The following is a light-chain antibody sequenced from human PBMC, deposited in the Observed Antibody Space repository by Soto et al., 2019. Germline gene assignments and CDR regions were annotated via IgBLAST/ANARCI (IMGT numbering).Light chain of an antibody. Sequence: DIVMTQSPDSLAVSLGERATINCKSSQSVLYSSNNKNYLAWYQQKPGQPPKLLIYWASIRESGVPARFSGSGSGTAFTLTISSLQAEDVAVYYCQQYYSTPFTFGPGTKVDIK. J-gene: IGKJ3*01. CDR1: QSVLYSSNNKNY. V-gene: IGKV4-1*01. CDR3: QQYYSTPFT. CDR2: WAS.